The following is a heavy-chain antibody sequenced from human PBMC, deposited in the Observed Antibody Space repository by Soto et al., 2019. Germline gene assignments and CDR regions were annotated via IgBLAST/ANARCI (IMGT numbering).Heavy chain of an antibody. Sequence: LSCAASGFTFNNYAMTWVRQAPGKGPEWVSTISGSGDSTYYADSVKGRFTISRDNSKNTLYLQMNSLRPEDTAVYYCAKETGSYSDYWGQGTLVTVSS. V-gene: IGHV3-23*01. CDR1: GFTFNNYA. D-gene: IGHD1-26*01. J-gene: IGHJ4*02. CDR2: ISGSGDST. CDR3: AKETGSYSDY.